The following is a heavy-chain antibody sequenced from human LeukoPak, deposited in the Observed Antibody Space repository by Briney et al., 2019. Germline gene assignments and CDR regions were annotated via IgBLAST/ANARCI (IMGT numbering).Heavy chain of an antibody. CDR1: GGSISSYY. CDR3: ARDRYYYDSSGQPNWFDP. J-gene: IGHJ5*02. V-gene: IGHV4-4*07. D-gene: IGHD3-22*01. Sequence: PSETLSLTCTVSGGSISSYYWSWIRQPAGKGLEWIGRIYTSGSTNYNPSLKSRVTMSVDTSKNQFSLKLSSVTAADTAVCYCARDRYYYDSSGQPNWFDPWGQGTLVTVSS. CDR2: IYTSGST.